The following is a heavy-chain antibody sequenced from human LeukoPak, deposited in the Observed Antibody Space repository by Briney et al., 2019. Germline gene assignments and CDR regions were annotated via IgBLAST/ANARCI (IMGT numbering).Heavy chain of an antibody. Sequence: GGSLRLSCAASGFTFSSYAMSWVRQAPGKGLEWVANIKQDGSEKYYVDSVKGRFTISRDNAKNSLYLQMNSLRAEDTAVYYCARELRNWFDPWGQGTLVTVSS. CDR1: GFTFSSYA. V-gene: IGHV3-7*01. J-gene: IGHJ5*02. CDR3: ARELRNWFDP. D-gene: IGHD3-16*01. CDR2: IKQDGSEK.